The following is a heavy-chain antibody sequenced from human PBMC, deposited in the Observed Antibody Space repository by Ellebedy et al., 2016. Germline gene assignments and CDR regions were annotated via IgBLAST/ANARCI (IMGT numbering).Heavy chain of an antibody. CDR3: TRSYCSSTNCYLFYFDY. D-gene: IGHD2-2*01. CDR1: GFTFGDYA. Sequence: GESLKISCATSGFTFGDYALNWFRQAPGKGLEWVAFIRSQAYGGAPEYAASVNGRFTISRDDSKNIAYLQMKSLKTEDTAVYYCTRSYCSSTNCYLFYFDYWGQGTLVTVSS. CDR2: IRSQAYGGAP. V-gene: IGHV3-49*03. J-gene: IGHJ4*02.